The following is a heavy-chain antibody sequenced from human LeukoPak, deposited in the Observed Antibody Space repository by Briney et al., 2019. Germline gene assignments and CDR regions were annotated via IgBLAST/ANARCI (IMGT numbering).Heavy chain of an antibody. CDR1: GFTFSSYW. V-gene: IGHV3-7*01. J-gene: IGHJ4*02. D-gene: IGHD3-22*01. CDR2: IKQDGSEK. Sequence: GGSLRLSCAASGFTFSSYWMSWVRQAPGKGLEWVANIKQDGSEKYYVDSAKGRFTISRDNAKKSLYLQMNSLRAEDTAVYYCAREVAPTYYYDSSGYYYFDYWGQGTLVTVSS. CDR3: AREVAPTYYYDSSGYYYFDY.